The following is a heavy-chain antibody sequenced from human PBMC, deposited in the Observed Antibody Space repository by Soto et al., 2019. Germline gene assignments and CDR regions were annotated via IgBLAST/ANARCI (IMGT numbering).Heavy chain of an antibody. CDR3: ARVGDDILTGYYNVGAYYYGMDV. Sequence: GESLKISXKGSGYSFTSYWIGWVRQMPGKGLEWMGIIYPGDSDTRYSPSFQGQVTISADKSISTAYLQWSSLKASDTAMYYCARVGDDILTGYYNVGAYYYGMDVWGQGTTVTVSS. CDR1: GYSFTSYW. V-gene: IGHV5-51*01. D-gene: IGHD3-9*01. J-gene: IGHJ6*02. CDR2: IYPGDSDT.